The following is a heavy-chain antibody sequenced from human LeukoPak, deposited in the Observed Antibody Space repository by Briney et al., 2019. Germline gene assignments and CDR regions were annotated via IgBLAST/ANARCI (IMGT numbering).Heavy chain of an antibody. J-gene: IGHJ6*03. D-gene: IGHD3-22*01. CDR1: GYTFSSYD. CDR3: ARGQYYDSSGLGYFFYYMDV. Sequence: ASVKVSCKASGYTFSSYDINWVRQATGQGLEWMGWMNVNTGKTGYAQKFQGRVTMTRTTSISTAYMELSSLRSDDTAVYYCARGQYYDSSGLGYFFYYMDVWGKGTTVTISS. CDR2: MNVNTGKT. V-gene: IGHV1-8*01.